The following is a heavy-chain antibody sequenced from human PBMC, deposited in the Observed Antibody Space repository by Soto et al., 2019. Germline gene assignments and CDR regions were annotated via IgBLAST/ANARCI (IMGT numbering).Heavy chain of an antibody. CDR3: ARAPYDGSGIGYMDV. CDR2: IYSGGST. Sequence: EVQLVESGGGLVQPGGSLRLSCAASGFTVSSNYMSWVRWAPGKGLEWVSVIYSGGSTYYADSVKGRFIISRDNSKNTLYFQMNSLRAEDTAVYYCARAPYDGSGIGYMDVWGRGTTVTVSS. V-gene: IGHV3-66*01. J-gene: IGHJ6*03. CDR1: GFTVSSNY. D-gene: IGHD3-10*01.